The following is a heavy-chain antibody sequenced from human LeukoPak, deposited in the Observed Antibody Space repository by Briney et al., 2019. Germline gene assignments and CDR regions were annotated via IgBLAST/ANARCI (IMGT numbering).Heavy chain of an antibody. CDR2: IIPIFGTA. D-gene: IGHD3-3*01. CDR1: GGTFSSYA. CDR3: ARGPCYDFWSGPSGHNWFDP. Sequence: GASVKVSCKASGGTFSSYAISWVRQAPGQGLEWMGGIIPIFGTANYAQKFQGRVTITADESTSTAYMELSSLRSEDTAVYYCARGPCYDFWSGPSGHNWFDPWGQGTLVTVSS. V-gene: IGHV1-69*13. J-gene: IGHJ5*02.